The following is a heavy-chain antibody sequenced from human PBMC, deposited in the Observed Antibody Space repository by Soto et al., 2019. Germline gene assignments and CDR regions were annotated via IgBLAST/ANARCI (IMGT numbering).Heavy chain of an antibody. CDR1: GDSFNDYY. J-gene: IGHJ6*03. CDR3: ARESGGATATLDYYYFYMDV. D-gene: IGHD5-12*01. CDR2: INPNGGVT. V-gene: IGHV1-2*04. Sequence: QVQLVQSGAEVRKPGASVTVSCRSSGDSFNDYYIHWVRQAPGQGFEWMGWINPNGGVTKYAQKFQGWVSMTRDTSIRTVYMQRSRLRSDDTAVYYCARESGGATATLDYYYFYMDVWGTGTTVTVSS.